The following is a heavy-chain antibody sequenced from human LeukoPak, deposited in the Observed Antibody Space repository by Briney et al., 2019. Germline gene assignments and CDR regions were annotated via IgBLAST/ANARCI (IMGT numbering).Heavy chain of an antibody. CDR3: ARDRYYDILTGYPFDY. Sequence: ASVKVSCKASGYTFTSYGISWVRQAPGQGLESMGWISAYNGNTNYAQKLQGRVTMTTDTSTSTAYMELRSLRSDDTAVYYCARDRYYDILTGYPFDYWGQGTLVTVSS. J-gene: IGHJ4*02. D-gene: IGHD3-9*01. V-gene: IGHV1-18*01. CDR2: ISAYNGNT. CDR1: GYTFTSYG.